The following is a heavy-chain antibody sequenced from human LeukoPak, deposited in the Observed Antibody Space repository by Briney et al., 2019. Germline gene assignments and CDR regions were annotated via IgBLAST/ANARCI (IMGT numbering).Heavy chain of an antibody. CDR3: ARESGSREIDY. CDR2: INPNSDDT. Sequence: ASVKVSCKPSGYTFNTYGITWVRQAPGQGLEWMGWINPNSDDTSYAQNFQGRVTMTRDTSLTTAYMEVSRLRSDDTAVYYCARESGSREIDYWGQGTLVTVSS. D-gene: IGHD1-26*01. J-gene: IGHJ4*02. CDR1: GYTFNTYG. V-gene: IGHV1-2*02.